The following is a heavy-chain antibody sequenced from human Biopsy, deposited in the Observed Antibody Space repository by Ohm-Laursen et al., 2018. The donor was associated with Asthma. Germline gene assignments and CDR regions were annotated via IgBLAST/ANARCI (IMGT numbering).Heavy chain of an antibody. D-gene: IGHD3-9*01. CDR2: INAGNGST. V-gene: IGHV1-3*01. Sequence: SVKVSCKASGYTFINYAIHWVRQAPGQRLEWMGWINAGNGSTKYSQKFQGRVTISRDTSASTAYMDLSSLRSEHTAVYYCARTYYDFLTGQVNDAFAMWGQGTMVTISS. CDR1: GYTFINYA. J-gene: IGHJ3*02. CDR3: ARTYYDFLTGQVNDAFAM.